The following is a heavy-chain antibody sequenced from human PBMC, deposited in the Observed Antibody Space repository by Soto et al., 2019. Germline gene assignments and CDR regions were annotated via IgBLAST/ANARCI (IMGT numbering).Heavy chain of an antibody. CDR1: GDSVSRSRYY. D-gene: IGHD1-26*01. Sequence: QLQLQESGPGLVKPSETLSLTCTVSGDSVSRSRYYWGWIRQSPGKGLEWIGSIYYSGSTYYNPSLKSRVSLSIDTSKNQFSLKVNSMTAADTAIYYCATEGGIVDAKWFGPWGQGTLVTVSA. J-gene: IGHJ5*02. CDR3: ATEGGIVDAKWFGP. V-gene: IGHV4-39*02. CDR2: IYYSGST.